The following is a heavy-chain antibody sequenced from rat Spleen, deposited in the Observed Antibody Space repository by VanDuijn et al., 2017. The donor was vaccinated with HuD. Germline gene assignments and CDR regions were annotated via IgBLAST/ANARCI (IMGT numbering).Heavy chain of an antibody. CDR3: TRDHSYWGSYYPGGFAY. CDR2: MSSGGNS. Sequence: QVQLKESGPGLVQPSQTLSLTCTVSGFSLTSYHVSWVRQPPGKGLEWIAAMSSGGNSYYNSALKSRLSISRDTSKSQVFLKMNSLQTEDTAIYFCTRDHSYWGSYYPGGFAYWGQGTLVTVSS. J-gene: IGHJ3*01. V-gene: IGHV2-6*01. CDR1: GFSLTSYH. D-gene: IGHD1-12*02.